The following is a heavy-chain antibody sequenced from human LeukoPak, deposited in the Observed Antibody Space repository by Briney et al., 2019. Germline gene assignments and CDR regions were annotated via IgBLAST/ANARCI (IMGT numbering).Heavy chain of an antibody. CDR3: AKEESGYDSGNWFDP. CDR1: GFTFSNYG. J-gene: IGHJ5*02. V-gene: IGHV3-23*01. CDR2: ITGSGGST. Sequence: SGGSLRLSCAASGFTFSNYGLSWVRQAPGKGLEWVSGITGSGGSTYYADSVKGRFTISRDNSKNTLYLQMNSLRAEDTAVYYCAKEESGYDSGNWFDPWGQGTLVTVSS. D-gene: IGHD5-12*01.